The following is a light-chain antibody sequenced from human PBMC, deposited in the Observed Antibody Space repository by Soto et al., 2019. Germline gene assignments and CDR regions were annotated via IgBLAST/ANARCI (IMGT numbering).Light chain of an antibody. CDR1: QSVSRR. V-gene: IGKV3-20*01. CDR2: GAS. J-gene: IGKJ5*01. Sequence: EIVLTQSPGTLSLSPGGRATLSWRASQSVSRRLAWYQHRPGQSPRLLISGASMRASGVPVRFSGSGSGTDFTLTISRLEPEDFAVYYCQHYGETPITFGLGTRLEIK. CDR3: QHYGETPIT.